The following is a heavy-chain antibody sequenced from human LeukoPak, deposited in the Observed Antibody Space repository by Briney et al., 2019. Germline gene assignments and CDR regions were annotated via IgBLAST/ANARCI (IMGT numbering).Heavy chain of an antibody. Sequence: GRSLRLCCAASGFTFSSYGMHWVRQAAGKGLEWVAVISYDGSNKYYADSVKGRFTISRDNSKNTLYLQMNSLRAEDTAVYYCAKDLQWFGELLDYWGQGTLVTVSS. V-gene: IGHV3-30*18. CDR2: ISYDGSNK. D-gene: IGHD3-10*01. CDR3: AKDLQWFGELLDY. CDR1: GFTFSSYG. J-gene: IGHJ4*02.